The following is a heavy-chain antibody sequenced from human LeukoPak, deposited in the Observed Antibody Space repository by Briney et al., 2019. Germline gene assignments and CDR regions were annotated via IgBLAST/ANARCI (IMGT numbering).Heavy chain of an antibody. D-gene: IGHD3-9*01. Sequence: SETLSLTCAVYGGSFSGYYWSWIRRPPGKGLEWIGEINHSGSTNYNPSLKSRVTISVDTSKNQFSLKLSSVTAADTAVYYCARSRRYYDILTGPGQSRWFDPWGQGTLVTVSS. CDR3: ARSRRYYDILTGPGQSRWFDP. CDR2: INHSGST. V-gene: IGHV4-34*01. CDR1: GGSFSGYY. J-gene: IGHJ5*02.